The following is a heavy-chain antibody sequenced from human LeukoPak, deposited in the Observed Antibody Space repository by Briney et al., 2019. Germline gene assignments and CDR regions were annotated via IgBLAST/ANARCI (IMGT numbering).Heavy chain of an antibody. CDR2: ISSSGGTI. D-gene: IGHD6-19*01. V-gene: IGHV3-23*01. CDR3: AKGLVPGLAVAVNF. J-gene: IGHJ4*02. CDR1: GFTFSSYA. Sequence: HPGGSLRLSCAASGFTFSSYAVSWVRQAPGKGLEWVSTISSSGGTIYYAASVKGRFTISRENSKNTLSLQMSSLRAEDTAVYYCAKGLVPGLAVAVNFWGQGTLVTVSS.